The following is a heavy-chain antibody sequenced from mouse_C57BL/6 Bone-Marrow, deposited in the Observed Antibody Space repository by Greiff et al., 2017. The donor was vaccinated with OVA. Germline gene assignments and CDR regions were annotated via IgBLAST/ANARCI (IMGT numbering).Heavy chain of an antibody. CDR3: TRDSNWDYFDY. D-gene: IGHD4-1*01. CDR1: GFTFSSYA. V-gene: IGHV5-9-1*02. Sequence: EVKVVESGEGLAKPGGSLKLSCAASGFTFSSYAMSWVRQTPEKRLEWVAYISSGGDYIYYADTVKGRFTISRDNARNTLYLQMSSLKSEDTAMYYCTRDSNWDYFDYWGQGTTLTVSS. CDR2: ISSGGDYI. J-gene: IGHJ2*01.